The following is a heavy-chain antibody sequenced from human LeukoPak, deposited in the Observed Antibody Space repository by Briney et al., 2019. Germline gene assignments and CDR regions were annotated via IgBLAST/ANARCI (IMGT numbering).Heavy chain of an antibody. CDR1: GFDFNIYA. CDR2: INGESTWI. J-gene: IGHJ3*02. CDR3: ARDHKWGFDI. D-gene: IGHD2-8*01. Sequence: GGSLRLSCAASGFDFNIYAMNWIRQAPGKGLEWVAYINGESTWIYYADSVKGRFTISRDSAENSVYLQMNSLRDEDTAVYFCARDHKWGFDIWGQGTMVTVSS. V-gene: IGHV3-48*02.